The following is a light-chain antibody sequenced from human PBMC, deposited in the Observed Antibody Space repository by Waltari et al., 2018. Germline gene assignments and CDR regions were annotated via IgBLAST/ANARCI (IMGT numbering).Light chain of an antibody. J-gene: IGLJ3*02. CDR1: SSDIGYYNL. CDR3: CSYIGDSAWV. CDR2: EVN. V-gene: IGLV2-23*02. Sequence: QSALTQPASVSGSPGRSITISCTGTSSDIGYYNLVSWYQQDPGKAPKVIIYEVNKRPSGVFNRFSGSKSGNTASLTISGLQAEDEADYYCCSYIGDSAWVFGGGTKVTVL.